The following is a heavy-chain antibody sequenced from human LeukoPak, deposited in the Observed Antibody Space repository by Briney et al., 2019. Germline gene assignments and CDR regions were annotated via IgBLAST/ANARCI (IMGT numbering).Heavy chain of an antibody. V-gene: IGHV4-39*07. CDR3: ARGSGSYLDY. CDR2: IYYSGST. Sequence: SETLSLTCTVSGGSISSSSYYWGWIRQPPGKGLEWIESIYYSGSTYYNPSLKSRVTISVDTSKNQFSLKLSSVTAADTAVYYCARGSGSYLDYWGQGTLVTVSS. D-gene: IGHD1-26*01. CDR1: GGSISSSSYY. J-gene: IGHJ4*02.